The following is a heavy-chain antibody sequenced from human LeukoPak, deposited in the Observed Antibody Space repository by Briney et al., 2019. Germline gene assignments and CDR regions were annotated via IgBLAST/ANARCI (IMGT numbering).Heavy chain of an antibody. Sequence: SETLSLTCSVSGGSVSSGSYYWSWIRQPPGKGLEWIGYTYYSGSTNYNPSLKSRVTISVDTSKNQFSLKLSSVTAADTAVYYCARVVTTGGFFDYWGQGTLVTVSS. CDR1: GGSVSSGSYY. CDR2: TYYSGST. V-gene: IGHV4-61*01. D-gene: IGHD4-17*01. CDR3: ARVVTTGGFFDY. J-gene: IGHJ4*02.